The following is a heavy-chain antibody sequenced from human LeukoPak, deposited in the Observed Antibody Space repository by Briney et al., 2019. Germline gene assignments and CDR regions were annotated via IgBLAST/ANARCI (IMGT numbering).Heavy chain of an antibody. CDR3: ARGWVGRRPVDY. CDR2: ISGSGGST. Sequence: GGSLRLSCAASGFTFSSYGMSWVRQAPGKGLEWVSAISGSGGSTYYADSVKGRFTISRDNAKNSLYLQMNSLRAKDTALYYCARGWVGRRPVDYWGQGTLVTVSS. V-gene: IGHV3-23*01. CDR1: GFTFSSYG. D-gene: IGHD2-15*01. J-gene: IGHJ4*02.